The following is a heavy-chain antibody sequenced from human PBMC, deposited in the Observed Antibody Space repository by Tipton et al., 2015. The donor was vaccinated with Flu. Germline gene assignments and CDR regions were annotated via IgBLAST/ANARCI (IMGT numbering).Heavy chain of an antibody. Sequence: TLSLTCSVSGDSIGSRYFWGWIRQPPGKGLEWIGSISHTGTANYNPSLRSRVTISVDTSKNQFSLRLTSVTAADTAVYYCARDRWEYASGFDPWGQGTPVTVSP. CDR2: ISHTGTA. CDR1: GDSIGSRYF. CDR3: ARDRWEYASGFDP. D-gene: IGHD6-19*01. J-gene: IGHJ5*02. V-gene: IGHV4-38-2*02.